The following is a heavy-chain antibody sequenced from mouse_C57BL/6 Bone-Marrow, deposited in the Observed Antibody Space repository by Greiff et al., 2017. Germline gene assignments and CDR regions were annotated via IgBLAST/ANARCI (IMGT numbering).Heavy chain of an antibody. J-gene: IGHJ2*01. V-gene: IGHV5-6*01. CDR3: ARKDY. Sequence: EVQVVESGGDLVKPGGSLKLSCAASGFTFSSYGMSWVRQTPDKRLEWVATISSGGSYTYYPDSVKGRFTISRDNAKNTLYLQMSSLKAEDTAMYYCARKDYWGQGTTLTGSS. CDR1: GFTFSSYG. CDR2: ISSGGSYT.